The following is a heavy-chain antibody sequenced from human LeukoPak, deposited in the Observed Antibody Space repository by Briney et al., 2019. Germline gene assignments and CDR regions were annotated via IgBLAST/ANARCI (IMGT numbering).Heavy chain of an antibody. V-gene: IGHV3-33*01. J-gene: IGHJ4*02. CDR2: IWYDGGLK. CDR3: GRDWAGRRIMD. Sequence: GGSLRLSCAASGFSFSTYAMQWVRQSPGKGLEWVAVIWYDGGLKYYADSVEGRFTISRDNSKNTVYLQMNSLRAEDTAVYYCGRDWAGRRIMDWGQGTLVSVSS. CDR1: GFSFSTYA. D-gene: IGHD2-8*01.